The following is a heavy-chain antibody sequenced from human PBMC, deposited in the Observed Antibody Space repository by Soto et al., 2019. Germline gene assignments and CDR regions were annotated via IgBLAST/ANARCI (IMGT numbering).Heavy chain of an antibody. V-gene: IGHV3-23*01. D-gene: IGHD3-3*01. Sequence: GGSLRLSCAASGFTFSSYAMSWVRQAPGKGLEWVSAISGSGGSTYYADSVKGRFTISRDNSKNTLYLQMNSLRAEDTAVYYCAKALGITIFGVAPPFDYWGQGTLVTVSS. CDR2: ISGSGGST. CDR1: GFTFSSYA. CDR3: AKALGITIFGVAPPFDY. J-gene: IGHJ4*02.